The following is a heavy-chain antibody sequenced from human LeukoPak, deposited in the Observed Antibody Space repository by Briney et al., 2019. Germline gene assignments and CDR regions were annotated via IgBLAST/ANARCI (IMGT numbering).Heavy chain of an antibody. CDR2: ISSDGSYI. Sequence: GGSLRLSCAASGFTLSTYWMHWGRQAPGKGLVWVSYISSDGSYISYADSVKGRITISRDSAKNTLYLQMNSLRAEDTAVYYCVRDGERSFDIWGQGTMVTVSS. V-gene: IGHV3-74*01. CDR1: GFTLSTYW. D-gene: IGHD2-21*01. CDR3: VRDGERSFDI. J-gene: IGHJ3*02.